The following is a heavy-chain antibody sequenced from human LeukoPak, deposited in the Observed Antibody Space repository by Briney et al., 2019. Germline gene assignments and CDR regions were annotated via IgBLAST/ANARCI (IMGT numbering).Heavy chain of an antibody. CDR2: IHIDGTT. CDR1: GFSVSSDY. Sequence: GGSLRLSCAASGFSVSSDYMTWARQAPGKGLEWVSVIHIDGTTHYSDSVKGRFTISRDESTNSLYLQMDSLRAEDTAIYYCARHDYADFWGQGTLVTVSS. J-gene: IGHJ4*02. CDR3: ARHDYADF. V-gene: IGHV3-53*01.